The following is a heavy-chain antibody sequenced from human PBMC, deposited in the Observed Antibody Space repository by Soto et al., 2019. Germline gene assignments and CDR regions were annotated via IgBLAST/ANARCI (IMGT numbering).Heavy chain of an antibody. D-gene: IGHD3-10*01. CDR2: IYYSGST. CDR1: GGSISSYY. V-gene: IGHV4-59*01. Sequence: KTSETLSLTCTVSGGSISSYYWSWIRQPPGKGLEWIGYIYYSGSTNYNPSLKSRVTISVDTSKNQFSLKLSSVTAADTAVYYCARVQGVRGVIPDYWGQGTLVTVSS. J-gene: IGHJ4*02. CDR3: ARVQGVRGVIPDY.